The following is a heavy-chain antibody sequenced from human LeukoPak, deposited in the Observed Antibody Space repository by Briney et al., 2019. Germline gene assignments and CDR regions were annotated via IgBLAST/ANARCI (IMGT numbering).Heavy chain of an antibody. J-gene: IGHJ3*02. V-gene: IGHV3-7*01. Sequence: PRGSLRLSCAASGFTFSHYYMTWVRQAPGKGLEGVANINQDGSAQYYVDSVKGRFTISRDNAKNSQYLKMNSLRAEDTAVYYCARNPNRGTFDIWGQGTMVTVSS. CDR3: ARNPNRGTFDI. CDR1: GFTFSHYY. CDR2: INQDGSAQ. D-gene: IGHD6-13*01.